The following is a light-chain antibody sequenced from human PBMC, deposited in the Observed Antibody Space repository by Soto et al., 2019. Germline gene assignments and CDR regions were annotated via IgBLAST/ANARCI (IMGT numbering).Light chain of an antibody. Sequence: DIVMTQSPSTLSVSPVERSTLSCRASQSVSSNLAWYQHKPGQAPRFLIYGASTRATGVPARFSGSGSGTEFTLTISSLQSEDFAIYYCQQYNSWPLFTFGQGTKVDIK. V-gene: IGKV3-15*01. CDR1: QSVSSN. CDR3: QQYNSWPLFT. J-gene: IGKJ2*01. CDR2: GAS.